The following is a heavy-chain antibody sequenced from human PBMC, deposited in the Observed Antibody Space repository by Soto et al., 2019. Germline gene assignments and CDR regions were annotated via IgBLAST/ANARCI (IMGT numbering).Heavy chain of an antibody. V-gene: IGHV4-59*08. CDR3: ARKVAGPHGSWCYFCY. D-gene: IGHD3-10*01. J-gene: IGHJ4*02. CDR1: GGSISSYY. Sequence: QVQLQESGPGLVKPSETLSLTCTVSGGSISSYYWSWIRQPPWKELAWIGYIYYSGSTNYNPSLKGRVPISVETAKNQFSRNLSSVTVADAAVDYCARKVAGPHGSWCYFCYWGQGTLVTVSS. CDR2: IYYSGST.